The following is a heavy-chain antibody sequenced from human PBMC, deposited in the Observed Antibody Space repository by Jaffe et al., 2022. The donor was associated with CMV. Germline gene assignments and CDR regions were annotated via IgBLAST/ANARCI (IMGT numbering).Heavy chain of an antibody. CDR3: ARAGFTKFRAYYFDY. CDR1: GGSFSGYY. D-gene: IGHD6-25*01. Sequence: QVQLQQWGAGLLKPSETLSLTCAVYGGSFSGYYWSWIRQPPGKGLEWIGEINHSGSTNYNPSLKSRVTISVDTSKNQFSLKLSSVTAADTAVYYCARAGFTKFRAYYFDYWGQGTLVTVSS. J-gene: IGHJ4*02. CDR2: INHSGST. V-gene: IGHV4-34*01.